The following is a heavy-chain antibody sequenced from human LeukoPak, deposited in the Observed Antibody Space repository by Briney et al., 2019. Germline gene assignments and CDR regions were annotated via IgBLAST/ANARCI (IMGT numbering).Heavy chain of an antibody. D-gene: IGHD2-2*01. Sequence: GGSLRLSCAGSGFTFSTYGMHWVRQAPGKGLEWVAVVSYDGSSIYYADSVKGRFTISRDNSKNTLYLQMNSLRGEDTAVYYCARRFCTTTSCSPFYFDYWGQGTLVTVSS. CDR2: VSYDGSSI. J-gene: IGHJ4*02. V-gene: IGHV3-30*03. CDR1: GFTFSTYG. CDR3: ARRFCTTTSCSPFYFDY.